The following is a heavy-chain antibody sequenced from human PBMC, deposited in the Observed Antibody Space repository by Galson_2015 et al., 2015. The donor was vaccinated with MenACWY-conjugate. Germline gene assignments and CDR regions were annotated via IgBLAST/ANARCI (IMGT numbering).Heavy chain of an antibody. D-gene: IGHD1-26*01. V-gene: IGHV5-51*01. CDR2: ISPGDSYT. J-gene: IGHJ6*02. CDR1: GYSFTTYW. CDR3: TRHPPGGRGMDV. Sequence: QSGAEVKKPGESLTISCKGSGYSFTTYWIDWVRQMPGKGLEWMGFISPGDSYTRYNPAFQGQVTISADKSISTAYLQWNSLQASDTAMYYCTRHPPGGRGMDVWGQGTTVTVSS.